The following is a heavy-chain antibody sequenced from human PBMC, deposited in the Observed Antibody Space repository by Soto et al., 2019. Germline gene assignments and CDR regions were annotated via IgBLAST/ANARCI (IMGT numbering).Heavy chain of an antibody. V-gene: IGHV1-2*04. D-gene: IGHD6-13*01. Sequence: ASVKVSCEASGYTFTGYYMHWVRQAPGQGLEWMGWINPNSGGTNYAQKFQGWVTMTRDTSISTAYMELSRLRSDDTAVYYCASQGIAAAGTVPHYYYGMDVWGQGTTVTVSS. CDR1: GYTFTGYY. CDR3: ASQGIAAAGTVPHYYYGMDV. CDR2: INPNSGGT. J-gene: IGHJ6*02.